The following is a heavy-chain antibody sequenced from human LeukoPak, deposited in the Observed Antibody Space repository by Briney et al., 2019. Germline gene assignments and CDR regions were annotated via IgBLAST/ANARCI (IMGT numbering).Heavy chain of an antibody. J-gene: IGHJ4*02. CDR2: ISFSSSYI. V-gene: IGHV3-21*01. CDR3: ASSPSFEKIFDY. Sequence: GGSLRLSCAASGFTFSTYDMNWVRQAPGKGLEWVSSISFSSSYIYYADSLGGRFTISRDNAKNSLYLQMDSLRAEDTAVYYCASSPSFEKIFDYWGQGTLVTVSS. CDR1: GFTFSTYD.